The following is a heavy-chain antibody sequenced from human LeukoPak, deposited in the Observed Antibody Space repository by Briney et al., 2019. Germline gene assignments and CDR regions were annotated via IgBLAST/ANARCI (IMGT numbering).Heavy chain of an antibody. CDR2: ISRSGAST. V-gene: IGHV3-23*01. CDR3: AKDLGISGWSFDY. CDR1: GFTFSSCW. Sequence: GGSLRLSCAASGFTFSSCWMTWVRQAPGRGLEWVSAISRSGASTFYADSVKGRFTISRDSSQNTLYLQMNSLRAEDTAVYYCAKDLGISGWSFDYWGQGTLVTVSS. J-gene: IGHJ4*02. D-gene: IGHD3-10*01.